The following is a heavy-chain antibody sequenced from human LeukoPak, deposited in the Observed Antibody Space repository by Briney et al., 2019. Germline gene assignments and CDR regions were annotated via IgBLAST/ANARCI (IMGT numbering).Heavy chain of an antibody. CDR1: GGSFSGYY. CDR3: ARANLPYYYLWMGATIYYFDY. D-gene: IGHD3-3*01. Sequence: SETLSLTCAVYGGSFSGYYWSWIRQPPGKGLEWIGEINHSGSTNYNPSLKSRVTISVDTSKTQFSLKLSSVTAADTAVYDCARANLPYYYLWMGATIYYFDYWGQGTLVTVSS. V-gene: IGHV4-34*01. CDR2: INHSGST. J-gene: IGHJ4*02.